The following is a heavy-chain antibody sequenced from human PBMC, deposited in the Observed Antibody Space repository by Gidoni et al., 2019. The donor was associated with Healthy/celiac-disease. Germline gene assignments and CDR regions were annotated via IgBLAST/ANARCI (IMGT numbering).Heavy chain of an antibody. V-gene: IGHV4-39*07. D-gene: IGHD1-26*01. CDR1: GGSLSSSSYY. CDR3: ARDLSSGSYSITPYFDY. Sequence: QLQLQESGPGLVKPSETLSLPCTVSGGSLSSSSYYWGWIRQPPGKGLEWIGSIYYSGSTYYNPSLKSRVTISVDTSKNQFSLKLSSVTAADTAVYYCARDLSSGSYSITPYFDYWGQGTLVTVSS. CDR2: IYYSGST. J-gene: IGHJ4*02.